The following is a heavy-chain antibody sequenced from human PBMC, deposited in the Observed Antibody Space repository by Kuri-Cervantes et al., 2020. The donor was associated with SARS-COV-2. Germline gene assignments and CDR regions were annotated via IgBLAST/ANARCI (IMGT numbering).Heavy chain of an antibody. Sequence: GESLKISCAASGFTFSSYSMNWVRQAPGKGLEWASSISSSSSYIYYADSMKGRFTISRDNAKNSLYLQMNSLRAEDTAVYYCARELGGGSVWGQGTLVTVSS. CDR1: GFTFSSYS. CDR3: ARELGGGSV. J-gene: IGHJ4*01. D-gene: IGHD2-15*01. CDR2: ISSSSSYI. V-gene: IGHV3-21*01.